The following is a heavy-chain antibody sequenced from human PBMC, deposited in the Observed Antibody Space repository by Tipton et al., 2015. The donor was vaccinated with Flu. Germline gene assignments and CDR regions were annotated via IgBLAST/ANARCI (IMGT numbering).Heavy chain of an antibody. Sequence: QLVQSGAEVKKPGASVTVSCKASGYTFSSFYIHWVRQAPGQGLEWMGIINPSGGHSNYAQKFQGRVTMTRDTSTSTVYMQLSSLRSEDTAVYYCARRGDLYGAGGGATYYFDYWGRGTLVTVSS. CDR3: ARRGDLYGAGGGATYYFDY. CDR1: GYTFSSFY. D-gene: IGHD2-8*02. CDR2: INPSGGHS. V-gene: IGHV1-46*01. J-gene: IGHJ4*02.